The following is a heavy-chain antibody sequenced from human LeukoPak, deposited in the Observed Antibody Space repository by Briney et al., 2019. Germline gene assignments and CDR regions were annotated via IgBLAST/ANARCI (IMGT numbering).Heavy chain of an antibody. CDR3: ARDLDY. Sequence: PGRSLRLSCAVSGFTFSSYAMHWVRQAPGKGLEWVAVISYDGSNKYYADSVKGRFTISRDNSKNTLYLQMNSLRAEDTAVYYCARDLDYWGQGTLVTVSS. CDR1: GFTFSSYA. CDR2: ISYDGSNK. V-gene: IGHV3-30-3*01. J-gene: IGHJ4*02.